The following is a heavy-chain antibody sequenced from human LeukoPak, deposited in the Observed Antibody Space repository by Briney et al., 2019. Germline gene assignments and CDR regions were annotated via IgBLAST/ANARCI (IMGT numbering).Heavy chain of an antibody. CDR2: ISAYNGNT. Sequence: ASVKVSCKASGYTFSSYGISWVRQAPGQGLEWMGWISAYNGNTNFAQKFQGRVTMTTDTSTSTAYMGLRSLTSDDTAVYYCAKDHQYDFDYWGQGTLVTVSS. D-gene: IGHD2-2*01. CDR3: AKDHQYDFDY. J-gene: IGHJ4*02. V-gene: IGHV1-18*01. CDR1: GYTFSSYG.